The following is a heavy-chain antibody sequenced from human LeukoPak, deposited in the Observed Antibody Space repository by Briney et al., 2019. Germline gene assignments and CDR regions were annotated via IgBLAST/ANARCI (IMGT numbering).Heavy chain of an antibody. CDR3: ARGRPGGSGWSSPLFDY. CDR1: GFMFSSYW. D-gene: IGHD6-19*01. V-gene: IGHV3-7*01. Sequence: TGGSLRLSCAASGFMFSSYWMTWVRQAPGKGLEWVANINQDGSDKYYVDSVKGRFTISRDNAKNSLDLQMNSLRAEDTAVYYGARGRPGGSGWSSPLFDYWGQGTLVTVSS. J-gene: IGHJ4*02. CDR2: INQDGSDK.